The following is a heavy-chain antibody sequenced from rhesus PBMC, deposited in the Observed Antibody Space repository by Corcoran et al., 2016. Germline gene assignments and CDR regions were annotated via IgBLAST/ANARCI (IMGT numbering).Heavy chain of an antibody. CDR3: AREGGIAAAGVDY. CDR2: INGNSGST. CDR1: GGSFSSYW. Sequence: QVQLQESGPGLVKPSETLSLTCAVSGGSFSSYWWSWIRQPPEKGVEWVGEINGNSGSTNSHPSLKSRVTISKDASKNQFSLKLSSVTAADTAVYYCAREGGIAAAGVDYWGQGVLVTVSS. D-gene: IGHD6-25*01. J-gene: IGHJ4*01. V-gene: IGHV4-80*01.